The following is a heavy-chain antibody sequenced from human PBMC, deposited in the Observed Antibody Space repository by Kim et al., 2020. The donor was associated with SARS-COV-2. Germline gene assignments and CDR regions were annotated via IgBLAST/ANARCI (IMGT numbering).Heavy chain of an antibody. CDR1: GYSFTSYW. Sequence: GESLKISCKGSGYSFTSYWIGWVRQMPGKGLEWMGIIYPGDSDTRYSPSFRGQVTISADNSLITAYLQWSSLKASDTAMYYCARRIARTLYSSSSDLAVGYWGQGTLVTVSS. J-gene: IGHJ4*02. D-gene: IGHD6-6*01. CDR3: ARRIARTLYSSSSDLAVGY. CDR2: IYPGDSDT. V-gene: IGHV5-51*01.